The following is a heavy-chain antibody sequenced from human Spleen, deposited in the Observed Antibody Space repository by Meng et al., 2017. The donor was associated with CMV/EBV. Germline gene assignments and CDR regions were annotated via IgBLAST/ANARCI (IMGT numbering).Heavy chain of an antibody. D-gene: IGHD3-10*01. J-gene: IGHJ6*02. CDR3: SVLGMVRDVPYYYGMDV. V-gene: IGHV3-73*01. Sequence: GGSLRLSCAASGFTFSGSAMPWVRQASGKGLEWVGRIRSKANSYATAYAASVKGRFTISRDDSKNTAYLQMNSLKTEDTAVYYCSVLGMVRDVPYYYGMDVWGQGTTVTVSS. CDR1: GFTFSGSA. CDR2: IRSKANSYAT.